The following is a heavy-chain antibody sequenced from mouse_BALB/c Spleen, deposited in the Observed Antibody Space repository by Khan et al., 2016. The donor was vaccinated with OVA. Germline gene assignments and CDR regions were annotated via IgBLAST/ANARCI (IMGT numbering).Heavy chain of an antibody. CDR2: ISYSGST. Sequence: EVELVESGPGLVKPSQSLSLTCTVTGYSITSAYAWSWIRQFPGNKLEWMGYISYSGSTSYHPSLKSRISITRDTSKNQFFLQLNSVTTEDTATYYCARQNYYGYAMDDWGQGTSVTVSS. CDR3: ARQNYYGYAMDD. CDR1: GYSITSAYA. J-gene: IGHJ4*01. D-gene: IGHD1-1*01. V-gene: IGHV3-2*02.